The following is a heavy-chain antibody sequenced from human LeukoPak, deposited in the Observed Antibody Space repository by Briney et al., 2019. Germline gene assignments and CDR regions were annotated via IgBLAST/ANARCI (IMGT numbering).Heavy chain of an antibody. CDR1: GFTFSSYA. V-gene: IGHV3-30*01. CDR2: ISYDGSNK. D-gene: IGHD5-12*01. CDR3: ARVQLDIVPTQQQNYYYYGMDV. Sequence: PGRSLRLSCAASGFTFSSYAMHWVRQAPGKGLEWVAVISYDGSNKYYADSVKGRFTISRHNSKNTLFLQMNSLRAEDTAVYYCARVQLDIVPTQQQNYYYYGMDVWGQGTTVTVSS. J-gene: IGHJ6*02.